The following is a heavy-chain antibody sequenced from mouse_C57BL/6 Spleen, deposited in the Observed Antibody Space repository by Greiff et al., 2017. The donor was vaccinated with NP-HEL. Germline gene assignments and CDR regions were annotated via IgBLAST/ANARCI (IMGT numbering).Heavy chain of an antibody. J-gene: IGHJ4*01. V-gene: IGHV7-3*01. Sequence: EVHLVESGGGLVQPGGSLSLSCAASGFTFTDYYMSWVRQPPGKALEWLGFIRNKANGYTTEYSASVKGRFTISRDNSQSILYLQMNALRAEDSATYYCARYNYGSIYAMDYWGQGTSVTVSS. CDR2: IRNKANGYTT. CDR1: GFTFTDYY. CDR3: ARYNYGSIYAMDY. D-gene: IGHD1-1*01.